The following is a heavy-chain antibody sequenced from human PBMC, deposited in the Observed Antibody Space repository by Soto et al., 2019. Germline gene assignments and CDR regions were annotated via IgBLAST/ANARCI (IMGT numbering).Heavy chain of an antibody. V-gene: IGHV3-72*01. CDR1: GFIFSDHY. J-gene: IGHJ4*02. CDR3: ARVKGHETYELDY. D-gene: IGHD5-12*01. Sequence: EVQLVESGGGLVQPGGSLRLSCAASGFIFSDHYMDWVRQAPGKGLEWVGRSRSKTQRYTTEYASSVKGRFTISRDDSKNSLYLQMNSLKTEDSAVYYCARVKGHETYELDYWGQGTLVTVSS. CDR2: SRSKTQRYTT.